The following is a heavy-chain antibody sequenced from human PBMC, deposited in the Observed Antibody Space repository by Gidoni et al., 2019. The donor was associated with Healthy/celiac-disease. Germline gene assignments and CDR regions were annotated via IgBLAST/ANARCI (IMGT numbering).Heavy chain of an antibody. D-gene: IGHD2-15*01. CDR3: AIGYCSGGSCYDGDWFNP. J-gene: IGHJ5*02. CDR1: GFTFSSYS. V-gene: IGHV3-21*01. CDR2: ISSSSSYI. Sequence: EVQLVESGGGLVKPGGSLRLSCAASGFTFSSYSMNWVRQAPGKGLEWVSSISSSSSYIYYADSVKGRFTISRDNAKNSLYLQMNSLRAEDTAVYYCAIGYCSGGSCYDGDWFNPWGQGTLVTVSS.